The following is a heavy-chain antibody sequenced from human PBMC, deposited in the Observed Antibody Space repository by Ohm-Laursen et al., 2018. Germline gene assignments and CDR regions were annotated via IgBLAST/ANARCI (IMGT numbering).Heavy chain of an antibody. V-gene: IGHV3-23*01. Sequence: SLRLSCSASGFTFSNYAMNWVRQAPGKGLEWVSVISGTGGSTYYADSGKGRFTISRDNSKNTLYLQMNSLRAEDKAIYYCAKDRGDNGARTIDFWGQGTLVTVSS. CDR2: ISGTGGST. CDR3: AKDRGDNGARTIDF. CDR1: GFTFSNYA. D-gene: IGHD4-17*01. J-gene: IGHJ4*02.